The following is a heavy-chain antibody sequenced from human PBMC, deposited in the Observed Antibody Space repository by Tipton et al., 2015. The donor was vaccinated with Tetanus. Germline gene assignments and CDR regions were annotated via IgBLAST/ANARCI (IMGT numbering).Heavy chain of an antibody. CDR2: IYFEGST. J-gene: IGHJ5*02. D-gene: IGHD3-10*01. CDR1: GDSMTRYY. Sequence: TLSLTCTVSGDSMTRYYWSWIRQPPGKGLEWLASIYFEGSTYYSPSLKSRVTIAVDRSQNVFSLNLTSVTAADTAVYYCARHLYGYWFDPWGQGALVTVSS. CDR3: ARHLYGYWFDP. V-gene: IGHV4-39*01.